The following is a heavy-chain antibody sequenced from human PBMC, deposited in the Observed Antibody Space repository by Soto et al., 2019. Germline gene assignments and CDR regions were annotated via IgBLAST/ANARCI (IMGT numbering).Heavy chain of an antibody. CDR1: GFTLSGFA. J-gene: IGHJ6*02. D-gene: IGHD3-22*01. Sequence: GWSLRLSCDASGFTLSGFAMHWVRQAPGQGLEWVAVISNDGTNQYYSESVKGRFTISRDNSKNTLYLQMNNLRAEDTAVYYCAKDFYYDSSGYYDTYYARAVGGQGTPVTVSS. CDR3: AKDFYYDSSGYYDTYYARAV. CDR2: ISNDGTNQ. V-gene: IGHV3-30*18.